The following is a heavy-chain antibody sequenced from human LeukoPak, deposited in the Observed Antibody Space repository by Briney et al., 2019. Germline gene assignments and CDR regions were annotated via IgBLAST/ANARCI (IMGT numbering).Heavy chain of an antibody. CDR1: GFTFSSYA. D-gene: IGHD3-16*02. CDR3: ARHVIYYYGMDV. V-gene: IGHV3-23*01. Sequence: PGGSLRLSCAASGFTFSSYAMSRVRQAPGKGLEWVSAISGSGGSTYYADSVKGRFTISRDNSKNTLYLQMNSLRAEDTAVYYRARHVIYYYGMDVWGQGTTVTVSS. CDR2: ISGSGGST. J-gene: IGHJ6*02.